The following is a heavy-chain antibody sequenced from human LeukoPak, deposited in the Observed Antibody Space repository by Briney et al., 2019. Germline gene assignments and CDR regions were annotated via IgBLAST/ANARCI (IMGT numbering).Heavy chain of an antibody. D-gene: IGHD3-9*01. CDR2: INPSGGST. Sequence: ASVTVSCKASGYTFTSYYMHWVRQAPGQGLEWMGIINPSGGSTSYAQKFQGRVTMTRDTSTSTVYMELSSLRSEDTAVYYCASDWLGYAFDIWGQGTMVTVSS. J-gene: IGHJ3*02. CDR1: GYTFTSYY. V-gene: IGHV1-46*01. CDR3: ASDWLGYAFDI.